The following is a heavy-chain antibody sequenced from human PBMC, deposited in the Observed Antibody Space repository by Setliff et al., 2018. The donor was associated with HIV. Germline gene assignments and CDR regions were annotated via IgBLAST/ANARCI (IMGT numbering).Heavy chain of an antibody. Sequence: PSETLSLTCTVSGGSISSGGYYWSWIRQHPGKGLEWIGYIYYSGRTYYNPSLKGRVTISVDTSEIQFSLKLSSVTAADTAVYYCARYCGGDCYPSAYYMDVWGKGTTVTVSS. D-gene: IGHD2-21*01. CDR3: ARYCGGDCYPSAYYMDV. V-gene: IGHV4-31*03. J-gene: IGHJ6*03. CDR1: GGSISSGGYY. CDR2: IYYSGRT.